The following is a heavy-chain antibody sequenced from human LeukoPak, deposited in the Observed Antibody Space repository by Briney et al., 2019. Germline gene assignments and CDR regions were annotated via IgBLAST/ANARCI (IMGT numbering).Heavy chain of an antibody. CDR2: INEDGSVT. V-gene: IGHV3-7*01. Sequence: QPGGSLRLSCVVSGISFSGSWMTWVRQAPGRGLESVANINEDGSVTYFVDSVKGRFAISRDNANNSVFLQLKSLRAEDTAVYYCATGRLQPAHWGQGTLVTVSS. CDR1: GISFSGSW. J-gene: IGHJ4*02. CDR3: ATGRLQPAH. D-gene: IGHD5-24*01.